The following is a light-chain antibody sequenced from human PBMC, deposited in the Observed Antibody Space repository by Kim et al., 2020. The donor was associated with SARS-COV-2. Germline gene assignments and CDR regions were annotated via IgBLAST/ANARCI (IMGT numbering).Light chain of an antibody. CDR2: DAS. Sequence: SASVGDRVTITCRASQGISSALDWYQQKPGTAPKLLIYDASNLESGVPSRFSGSGSGTDFTLTISSLQPEDFATYYCQQFDNYPHTFGQGTKLEIK. CDR3: QQFDNYPHT. J-gene: IGKJ2*01. V-gene: IGKV1D-13*01. CDR1: QGISSA.